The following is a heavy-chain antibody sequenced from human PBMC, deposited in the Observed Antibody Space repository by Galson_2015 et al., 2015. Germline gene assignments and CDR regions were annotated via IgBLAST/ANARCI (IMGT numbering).Heavy chain of an antibody. Sequence: SLRLSCAASGFTFSSYGMHWVRQAPGKGLEWVAVIWYDGSNKYYADSVKGRFTISRDNSKNTPYLQMNSLRAEDTAVDYCARDDQYYDFWSGYYHYWGQGTLVTVSS. CDR3: ARDDQYYDFWSGYYHY. V-gene: IGHV3-33*01. CDR1: GFTFSSYG. D-gene: IGHD3-3*01. CDR2: IWYDGSNK. J-gene: IGHJ4*02.